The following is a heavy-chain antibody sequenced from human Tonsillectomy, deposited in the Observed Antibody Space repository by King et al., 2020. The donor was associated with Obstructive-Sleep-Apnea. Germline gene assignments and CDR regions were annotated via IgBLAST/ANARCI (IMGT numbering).Heavy chain of an antibody. V-gene: IGHV3-23*04. J-gene: IGHJ6*02. Sequence: VQLVESGGGLVPPGGSLRLSCAASGFTFSSFAMSWVRQAPGKGLEWVSGISGSGGNTYYEDSVKGRFTLSRDNSKNTRYLQMNILRAEDTAVYYCAKEERITIFGVAPYGMDVWGQGTTVTVSS. D-gene: IGHD3-3*01. CDR2: ISGSGGNT. CDR1: GFTFSSFA. CDR3: AKEERITIFGVAPYGMDV.